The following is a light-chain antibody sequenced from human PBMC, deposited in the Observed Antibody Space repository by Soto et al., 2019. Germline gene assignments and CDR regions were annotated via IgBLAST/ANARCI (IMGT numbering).Light chain of an antibody. V-gene: IGLV1-44*01. CDR2: SSD. J-gene: IGLJ3*02. CDR1: SSNIGRNT. CDR3: AAWDDSLNAWV. Sequence: QSVLTQPPPASGTPGQRVTISCSGSSSNIGRNTVKWYRQLPGTAPKLLIGSSDQRPSGVPDRFSGSQSGTSASLAISGLQSEDEADYICAAWDDSLNAWVFGGGTKVTVL.